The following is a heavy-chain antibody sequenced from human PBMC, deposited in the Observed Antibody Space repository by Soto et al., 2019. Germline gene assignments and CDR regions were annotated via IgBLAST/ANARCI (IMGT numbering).Heavy chain of an antibody. CDR2: INGDRTTT. CDR1: GFTFSSYW. D-gene: IGHD4-17*01. J-gene: IGHJ4*02. V-gene: IGHV3-74*01. Sequence: EVQLVESGGGLVQPGGSLRLSCAASGFTFSSYWMHWVRQAPGKGLVWVSRINGDRTTTGYADFVKGRFSISRDSAKNTLYLQMNSLRAEDTAVYYCVRDLSVTTKFDYWGQGTLVTVSS. CDR3: VRDLSVTTKFDY.